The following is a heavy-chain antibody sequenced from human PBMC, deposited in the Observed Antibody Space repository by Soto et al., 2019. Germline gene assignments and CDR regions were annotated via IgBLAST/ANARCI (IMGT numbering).Heavy chain of an antibody. J-gene: IGHJ4*02. CDR3: ARESEDLTSNFDY. V-gene: IGHV3-53*01. CDR1: GFTVSRYD. CDR2: IQTGGAT. Sequence: QLVESGGGLFQAGGSTRLSCLASGFTVSRYDMAWVRQAPGKGLEWASIIQTGGATYYTDSAQGRFTISRDNAKNSLYLEMNSLRAEDTAVYYCARESEDLTSNFDYWGQGTLVTVSS.